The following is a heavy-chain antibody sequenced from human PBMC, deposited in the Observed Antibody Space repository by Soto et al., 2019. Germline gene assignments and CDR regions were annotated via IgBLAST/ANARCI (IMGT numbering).Heavy chain of an antibody. Sequence: QITLKESGPTLVKPTQTLTLTCTFSGFSLSTSGVGVGWIRQPPGKALEWLALIYWDDDKRYSPSLKSRLTITKDTSKNQVVLTMTNMDPVDTATYYCARRKLRFLESQGWFDPWGQGTLVTVSS. CDR3: ARRKLRFLESQGWFDP. D-gene: IGHD3-3*01. J-gene: IGHJ5*02. CDR1: GFSLSTSGVG. CDR2: IYWDDDK. V-gene: IGHV2-5*02.